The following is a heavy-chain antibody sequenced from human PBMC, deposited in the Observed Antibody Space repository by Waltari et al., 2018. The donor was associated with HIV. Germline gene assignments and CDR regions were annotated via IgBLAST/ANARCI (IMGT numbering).Heavy chain of an antibody. D-gene: IGHD1-1*01. Sequence: EVQLVESGGGLVKPGGSLRLSCAASGFTFSSYTMNWVRQAPGQGLEWVSYISDTSTTIYYADSVKGRFTISRDNAKNSLYLQMYSLRDEDTAVYYCARGVLGTGAAFDIWGQGTMVTVSS. CDR1: GFTFSSYT. J-gene: IGHJ3*02. V-gene: IGHV3-48*02. CDR3: ARGVLGTGAAFDI. CDR2: ISDTSTTI.